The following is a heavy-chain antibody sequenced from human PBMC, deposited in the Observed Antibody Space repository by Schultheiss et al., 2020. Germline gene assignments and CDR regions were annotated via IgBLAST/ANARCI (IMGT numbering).Heavy chain of an antibody. J-gene: IGHJ4*02. Sequence: SVKVSCKASGGTFSSYAISWVRQAPGQGLEWMGGIIPIFGTANYAQKFQGRVTITADKSTSTAYMELSSLRSEDTAVYYCATARDSSDLFDYWGQGTLVTVS. D-gene: IGHD6-19*01. CDR3: ATARDSSDLFDY. CDR2: IIPIFGTA. CDR1: GGTFSSYA. V-gene: IGHV1-69*06.